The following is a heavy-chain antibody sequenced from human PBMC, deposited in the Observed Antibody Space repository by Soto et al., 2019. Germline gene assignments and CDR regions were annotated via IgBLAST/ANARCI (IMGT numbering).Heavy chain of an antibody. V-gene: IGHV1-8*01. CDR3: AREVGSRIDY. Sequence: QVQLVQSGAEVKKPGASVKVSCKASGYTFTXXXXXXVRQATGQGLEWMGWMNPNSGNTGYAQKFQGRVTXXXXXXXXXXXXXXXXXXXXXXXXXXXAREVGSRIDYWGQGTLVTVSS. J-gene: IGHJ4*02. CDR2: MNPNSGNT. D-gene: IGHD6-13*01. CDR1: GYTFTXXX.